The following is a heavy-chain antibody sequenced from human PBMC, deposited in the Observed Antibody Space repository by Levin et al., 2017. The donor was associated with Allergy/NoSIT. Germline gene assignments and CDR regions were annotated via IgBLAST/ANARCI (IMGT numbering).Heavy chain of an antibody. CDR3: ARESDTSIAFDI. J-gene: IGHJ3*02. CDR1: GGSISSGGYS. Sequence: NTSETLSLTCAVSGGSISSGGYSWSWIRQPPGKGLEWIGYIYHSGSTYYNPSLKSRVTISVDRSKNQFSLKLSSVTAADTAVYYCARESDTSIAFDIWGQGTMVTVSS. V-gene: IGHV4-30-2*01. D-gene: IGHD2/OR15-2a*01. CDR2: IYHSGST.